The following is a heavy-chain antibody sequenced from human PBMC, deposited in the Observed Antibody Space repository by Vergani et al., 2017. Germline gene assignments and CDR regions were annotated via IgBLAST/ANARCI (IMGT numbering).Heavy chain of an antibody. V-gene: IGHV3-30*18. CDR1: GFTFTSYG. D-gene: IGHD4-17*01. J-gene: IGHJ6*02. Sequence: QVQLVESGGGVVQPGGSLRLSCAASGFTFTSYGMHWVRQAPGKGLEWVAVISYDGSNKYYADSVKGRFTISRDNSKNTLYLQMNSLRAEDTAVYYCAKDLDYGDYVYFYYGTDVWGQGTTVTVSS. CDR3: AKDLDYGDYVYFYYGTDV. CDR2: ISYDGSNK.